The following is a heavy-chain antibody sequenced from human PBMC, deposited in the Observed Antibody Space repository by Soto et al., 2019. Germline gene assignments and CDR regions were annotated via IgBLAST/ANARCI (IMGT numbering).Heavy chain of an antibody. Sequence: QVQLVESGGGVVQPGRSLRLSCAASGFTFRSFSMHWVRQATGKGLEWVALISYDGSNKFYAASVQGRFTISRDDSKNTLYLQVNSLRGEDTAVYYCARTTAVAGTPEFDYWGQGTLVTVSS. CDR3: ARTTAVAGTPEFDY. CDR1: GFTFRSFS. V-gene: IGHV3-30-3*01. D-gene: IGHD6-19*01. CDR2: ISYDGSNK. J-gene: IGHJ4*02.